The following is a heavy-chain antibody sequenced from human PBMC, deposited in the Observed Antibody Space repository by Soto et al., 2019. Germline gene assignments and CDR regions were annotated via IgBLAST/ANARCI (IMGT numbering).Heavy chain of an antibody. V-gene: IGHV3-30-3*01. D-gene: IGHD6-19*01. CDR2: MSYDGSNK. Sequence: QVQLVESGGGVVQPGRSLRLSCAASGFTFSSYAMHWVRQAPGKGLEWVAVMSYDGSNKYYADSVKGRFTISRDNSKNTTYLQMNSLRAEDTAVYYCARDNSPYSSGWHNRHFDSWGQGTLVTVSS. CDR3: ARDNSPYSSGWHNRHFDS. CDR1: GFTFSSYA. J-gene: IGHJ4*02.